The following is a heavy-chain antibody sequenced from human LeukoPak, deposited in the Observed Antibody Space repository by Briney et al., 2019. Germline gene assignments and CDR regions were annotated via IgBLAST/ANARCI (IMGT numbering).Heavy chain of an antibody. J-gene: IGHJ4*02. V-gene: IGHV3-15*07. CDR3: TRHRRSGSGTYYSDY. CDR2: IKSKTDGGTT. D-gene: IGHD1-26*01. CDR1: GFTFSNAW. Sequence: GGSLRLSCAASGFTFSNAWMNWVRQAPGKGLDWVGRIKSKTDGGTTDYAAPVKGRFTISRDDSKNTLYLQMNSLKTEDTAVYYCTRHRRSGSGTYYSDYWGQGTRVTVSS.